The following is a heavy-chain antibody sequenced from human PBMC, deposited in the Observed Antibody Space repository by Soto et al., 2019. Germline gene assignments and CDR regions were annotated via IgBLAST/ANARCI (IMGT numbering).Heavy chain of an antibody. J-gene: IGHJ3*02. D-gene: IGHD3-22*01. Sequence: GGSLRLSCAASGFTFSSYAMHWVRQAPGKGLEWVAVISYDGSNKYYADSVKGRFTISRDNSKNTLYLQMNSLRAEDTAVYYCARDHYYDSSGYYDAFDIWAKGQWSPSPQ. CDR3: ARDHYYDSSGYYDAFDI. V-gene: IGHV3-30-3*01. CDR1: GFTFSSYA. CDR2: ISYDGSNK.